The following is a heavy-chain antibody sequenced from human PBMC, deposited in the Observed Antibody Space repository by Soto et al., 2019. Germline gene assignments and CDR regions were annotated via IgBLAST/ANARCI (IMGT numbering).Heavy chain of an antibody. V-gene: IGHV1-2*02. CDR3: ARGRDAASQFYSPHGMDG. CDR1: GYSLGAYY. J-gene: IGHJ6*02. CDR2: MEPITGGT. D-gene: IGHD2-15*01. Sequence: GASVKVSCKASGYSLGAYYTYCDRQAPGRVCELVGLMEPITGGTDYEERRQDRGTMTRDTSINTAYMERRRLRSDDTAIHFCARGRDAASQFYSPHGMDGWGQGTTVTVSS.